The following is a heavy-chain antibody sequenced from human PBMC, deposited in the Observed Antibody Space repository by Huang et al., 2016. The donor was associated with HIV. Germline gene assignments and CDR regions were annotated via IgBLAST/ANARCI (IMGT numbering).Heavy chain of an antibody. Sequence: QVQLVQSGAEVKKPGASVKVSCKVSGYTLHELSIHWVRQAPGKGLEWMGGVPPEHGETNYAQNFQGRVTMTEDTSTDTAYMELNSLRSEDTAVYYCATGFDTYYDIWGQGTMVIASS. D-gene: IGHD2-21*01. V-gene: IGHV1-24*01. CDR2: VPPEHGET. CDR3: ATGFDTYYDI. CDR1: GYTLHELS. J-gene: IGHJ3*02.